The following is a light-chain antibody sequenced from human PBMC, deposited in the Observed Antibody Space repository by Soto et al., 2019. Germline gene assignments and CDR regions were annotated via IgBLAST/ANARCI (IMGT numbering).Light chain of an antibody. CDR1: SSDVGGYNY. CDR2: DVS. Sequence: QSALTQPASVSGSPGQSITISCAGTSSDVGGYNYISWYQHHPGKAPKLMIYDVSNRPSGVSNRLSGSKSGSTASLSISGLQPEDEADYYCCSYRTSNTRQIVCGTGTKVTVL. CDR3: CSYRTSNTRQIV. J-gene: IGLJ1*01. V-gene: IGLV2-14*03.